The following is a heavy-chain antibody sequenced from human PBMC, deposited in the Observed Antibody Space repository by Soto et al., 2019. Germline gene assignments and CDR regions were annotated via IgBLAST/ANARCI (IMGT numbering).Heavy chain of an antibody. Sequence: SETLSLTCAVYGGSFSGYYWSWIRQPPGKGLEWIGEINHSVSTNYNPSLKSRVTISVDTSKNQFSLKLSSVTAADTAVYYCARGGVYCSGGSCYRTEPFYYYYGMDVWGKWNTVTSSP. J-gene: IGHJ6*04. D-gene: IGHD2-15*01. V-gene: IGHV4-34*01. CDR2: INHSVST. CDR1: GGSFSGYY. CDR3: ARGGVYCSGGSCYRTEPFYYYYGMDV.